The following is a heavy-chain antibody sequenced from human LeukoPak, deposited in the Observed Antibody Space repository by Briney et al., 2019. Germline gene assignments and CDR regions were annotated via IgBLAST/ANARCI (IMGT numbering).Heavy chain of an antibody. CDR3: ARDLGEMATTEAFDY. J-gene: IGHJ4*02. CDR2: ISYDGSNK. D-gene: IGHD5-24*01. V-gene: IGHV3-30-3*01. CDR1: GFTFSSYA. Sequence: GGSLRLSCAASGFTFSSYAMHWVRQAPGKGLEWVAVISYDGSNKYYADSVKGRFTISRDNSKNTLYLQMNSLRAEDTAVYYCARDLGEMATTEAFDYWGQGTLVTVSS.